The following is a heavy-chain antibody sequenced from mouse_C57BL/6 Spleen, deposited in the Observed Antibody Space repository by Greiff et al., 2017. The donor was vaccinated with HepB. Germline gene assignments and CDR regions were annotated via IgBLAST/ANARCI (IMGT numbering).Heavy chain of an antibody. Sequence: DVMLVESGGGLVQPGGSLKLSCAASGFTFSDYGMAWVRQAPRKGPEWVAFISNLAYSIYYADTVTGRFTISRENAKNTLYLEMSSLRSEDTAMYYCARKGDYYDSSYWYFDVWGTGTTVTVSS. CDR1: GFTFSDYG. CDR3: ARKGDYYDSSYWYFDV. V-gene: IGHV5-15*01. D-gene: IGHD1-1*01. CDR2: ISNLAYSI. J-gene: IGHJ1*03.